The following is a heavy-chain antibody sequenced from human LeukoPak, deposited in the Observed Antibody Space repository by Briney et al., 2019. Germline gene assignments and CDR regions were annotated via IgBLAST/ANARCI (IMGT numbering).Heavy chain of an antibody. CDR3: AREGRDFWSGPLYWFDP. Sequence: TGGSLRLSCAASGFTFGSYAMHWVRQAPAKGLEGGAVISYDGSNKYYADSVKGRFTISRDNSKNTLYLQMNSLRAEDTAVYYCAREGRDFWSGPLYWFDPWGQGTLVTVSS. J-gene: IGHJ5*02. V-gene: IGHV3-30-3*01. D-gene: IGHD3-3*01. CDR1: GFTFGSYA. CDR2: ISYDGSNK.